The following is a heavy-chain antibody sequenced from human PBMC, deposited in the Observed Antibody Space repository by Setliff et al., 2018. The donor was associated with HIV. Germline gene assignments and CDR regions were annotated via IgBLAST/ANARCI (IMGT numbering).Heavy chain of an antibody. CDR1: GDSISSDFY. CDR3: ARGQGCGGGCHYAFEM. Sequence: KTSETLSLTCTVSGDSISSDFYWGWIRQPPGKGLEWIGSIYHSGNTYYMPSLQSRVTISVDMSKNQFSLNLNSVTAADTAVYYCARGQGCGGGCHYAFEMWSQGTMVTVSS. V-gene: IGHV4-38-2*02. D-gene: IGHD2-21*02. CDR2: IYHSGNT. J-gene: IGHJ3*02.